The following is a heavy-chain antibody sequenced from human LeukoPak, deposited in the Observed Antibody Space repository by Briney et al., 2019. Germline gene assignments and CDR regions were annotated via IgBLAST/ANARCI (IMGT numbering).Heavy chain of an antibody. D-gene: IGHD6-13*01. Sequence: GGSLRLSCAASGFTFSSYEMNWVRQAPGKGLEWVSYISSSGSTIYYADSVKGRFTISRDNAKNSLYLQMNSLRAEDTAVYYCARDLAAADHGGNYWGQGTLVTVSS. CDR1: GFTFSSYE. CDR3: ARDLAAADHGGNY. CDR2: ISSSGSTI. J-gene: IGHJ4*02. V-gene: IGHV3-48*03.